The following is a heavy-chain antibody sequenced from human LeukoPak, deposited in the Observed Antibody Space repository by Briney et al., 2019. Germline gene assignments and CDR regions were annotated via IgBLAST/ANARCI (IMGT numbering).Heavy chain of an antibody. V-gene: IGHV3-30*18. Sequence: GGSLRLSCAASGFTFSSYGMHWVRQAPGKGLEWVAVTSYDGSNKYYADSVKGRFTISRDNSKNTLYLQMNSLGAEDTAVYYCAKDQTGVCGYWGQGTLVTVSS. CDR3: AKDQTGVCGY. D-gene: IGHD2-8*01. CDR1: GFTFSSYG. CDR2: TSYDGSNK. J-gene: IGHJ4*02.